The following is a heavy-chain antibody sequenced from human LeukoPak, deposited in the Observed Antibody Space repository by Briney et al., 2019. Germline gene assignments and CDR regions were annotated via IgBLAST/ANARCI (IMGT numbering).Heavy chain of an antibody. CDR3: AREMGGEPGY. Sequence: GGSLRLSCAASGFTFSSYSMNWVRQAPGKGLEWVSSISSSSSYIYYADSVKGRFTISRDNAKNSPYLQMNSLRAEDTAVYYCAREMGGEPGYWGQGTLVTVSS. CDR1: GFTFSSYS. D-gene: IGHD1-26*01. J-gene: IGHJ4*02. CDR2: ISSSSSYI. V-gene: IGHV3-21*01.